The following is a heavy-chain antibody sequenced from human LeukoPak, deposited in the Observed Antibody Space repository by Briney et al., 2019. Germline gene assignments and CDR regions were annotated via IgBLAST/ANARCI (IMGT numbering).Heavy chain of an antibody. CDR2: ISSSGGST. D-gene: IGHD1-1*01. V-gene: IGHV3-23*01. CDR1: GFTFSNFA. Sequence: GGSLRLSCAASGFTFSNFAMRWVRQAPGKGLEWVSGISSSGGSTYYADFVKGRFTISRDNSKNTLYLQMYSLRAEDTAVYYCAKDGYDYYYYYMDVWGKGTTVTVSS. CDR3: AKDGYDYYYYYMDV. J-gene: IGHJ6*03.